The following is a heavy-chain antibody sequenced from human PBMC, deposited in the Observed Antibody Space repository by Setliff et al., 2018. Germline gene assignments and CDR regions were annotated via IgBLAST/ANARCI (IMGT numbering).Heavy chain of an antibody. D-gene: IGHD3-16*02. V-gene: IGHV4-34*01. CDR2: INHSGST. CDR1: GGSFSGYY. Sequence: SETLSLTCAVYGGSFSGYYWSWIRQPPGKGLEWIGEINHSGSTNHNPSLKSRVTISVDTSKNQFSLKLSSVTAADTAVYYCARGKVLYDYVWGSYRYEDYYYGMDVWGQGTTVTVSS. CDR3: ARGKVLYDYVWGSYRYEDYYYGMDV. J-gene: IGHJ6*02.